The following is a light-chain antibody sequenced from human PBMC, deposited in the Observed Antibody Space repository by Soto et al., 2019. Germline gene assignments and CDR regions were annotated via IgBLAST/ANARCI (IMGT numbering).Light chain of an antibody. CDR1: QSVRSGH. J-gene: IGKJ1*01. CDR2: DAS. V-gene: IGKV3-20*01. Sequence: ESVLTQSPGTLSLSPGDRATLSCRASQSVRSGHLAWYQQKPGQAPRLVIYDASTRATGIPDRFSGGGSGTDFTLTISRVEPEDFAVYYCQHYGDSSWTFGQGSRVEIK. CDR3: QHYGDSSWT.